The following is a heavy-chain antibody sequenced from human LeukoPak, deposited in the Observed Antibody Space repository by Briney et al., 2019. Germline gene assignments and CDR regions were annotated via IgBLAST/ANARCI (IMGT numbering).Heavy chain of an antibody. CDR3: ARGETKWGSSSWGYYYYYMDV. V-gene: IGHV3-7*04. CDR2: IKQDGSQK. Sequence: PGGSLRLSCAASGFTFSSYWMSWVRQAPGKGLEWVANIKQDGSQKYYVASVKGRFTISRDNAKNSLYLQMNSLRAEDTAVYYCARGETKWGSSSWGYYYYYMDVWGKGTTVTISS. J-gene: IGHJ6*03. CDR1: GFTFSSYW. D-gene: IGHD6-13*01.